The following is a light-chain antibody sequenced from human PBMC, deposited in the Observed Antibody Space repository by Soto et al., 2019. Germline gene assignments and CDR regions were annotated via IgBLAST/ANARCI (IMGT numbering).Light chain of an antibody. J-gene: IGKJ4*01. CDR1: QSIYIY. V-gene: IGKV1-33*01. Sequence: DIQMTQSPSSLSASIGDRVTITCRASQSIYIYLNWYQQKAGKAPKLLIYDASNLETGVPSRFSGSGSGTDFTFTISSLQPEDIATYYCQQYDNLPLTFGGGTKVDIK. CDR2: DAS. CDR3: QQYDNLPLT.